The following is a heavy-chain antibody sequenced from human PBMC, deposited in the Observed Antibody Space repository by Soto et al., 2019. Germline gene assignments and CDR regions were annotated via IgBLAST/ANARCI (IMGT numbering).Heavy chain of an antibody. J-gene: IGHJ4*02. CDR1: GGSISVYY. Sequence: QVQLQESGPGQVKPSETLSLTCTISGGSISVYYWSWVRQPPGHELEWMGYIYASGSPYYNPSLRSRVTISADTSKNQISLKLTSPTAADTAVYYCARGVESSPPRYWGRGTLVTVSS. V-gene: IGHV4-59*01. D-gene: IGHD3-3*01. CDR2: IYASGSP. CDR3: ARGVESSPPRY.